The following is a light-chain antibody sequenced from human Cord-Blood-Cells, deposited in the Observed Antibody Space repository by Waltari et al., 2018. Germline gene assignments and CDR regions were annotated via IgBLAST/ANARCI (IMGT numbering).Light chain of an antibody. V-gene: IGLV2-23*03. CDR1: SSDVGRYNL. CDR3: CSYAGSSTFEV. Sequence: QSALTQPASVSGSPGQSITISCTRTSSDVGRYNLVSWYQQHPGKAPRLMIDEGSKRPSGVSKRFSGSKSGNTASLTISGLQAEDEADYYCCSYAGSSTFEVFGGGTKLTVL. CDR2: EGS. J-gene: IGLJ3*02.